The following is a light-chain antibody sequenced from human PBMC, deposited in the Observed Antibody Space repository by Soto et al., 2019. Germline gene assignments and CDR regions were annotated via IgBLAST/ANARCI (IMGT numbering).Light chain of an antibody. J-gene: IGKJ2*01. CDR2: WAS. CDR3: QQYYSTPPT. V-gene: IGKV4-1*01. Sequence: DIVMTQSPDSLAVSLGERATINCKSSQSVLYSSNNKNYLAWYQQKPGQPPKLLIYWASTRESGVPNRFSGSGSGTDFTLTISSLRAVDVAVYYCQQYYSTPPTFGQGTKLEIK. CDR1: QSVLYSSNNKNY.